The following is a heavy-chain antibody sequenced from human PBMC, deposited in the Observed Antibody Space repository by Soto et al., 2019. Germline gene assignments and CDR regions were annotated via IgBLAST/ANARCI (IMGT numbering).Heavy chain of an antibody. CDR2: ISGSGGST. J-gene: IGHJ6*03. Sequence: GGSLRLSCAASGFTFSSYAMSWVRQAPGKGLEWVSAISGSGGSTYYADSVKGRFTISRDNSKNTLYLQMNSLRAEDTAVYYCAKGTGLNWNYYYYYMDVWGKGTTVTVSS. CDR1: GFTFSSYA. D-gene: IGHD1-1*01. CDR3: AKGTGLNWNYYYYYMDV. V-gene: IGHV3-23*01.